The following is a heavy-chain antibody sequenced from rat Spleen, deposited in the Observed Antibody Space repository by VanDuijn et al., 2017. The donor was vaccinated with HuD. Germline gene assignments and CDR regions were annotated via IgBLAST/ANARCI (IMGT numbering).Heavy chain of an antibody. J-gene: IGHJ2*01. CDR2: ISYDGSST. Sequence: EVQLVESDGGLVKPGRSLKISCAASGFTFSDYYMAWVRQAPTKGLEWVATISYDGSSTYYRDSVKGRFTISRDNAKSTLYLQMDSLRSEDPATYYCTTAGRWQPGNYWGQGVMVTVAS. CDR1: GFTFSDYY. D-gene: IGHD1-11*01. V-gene: IGHV5-20*01. CDR3: TTAGRWQPGNY.